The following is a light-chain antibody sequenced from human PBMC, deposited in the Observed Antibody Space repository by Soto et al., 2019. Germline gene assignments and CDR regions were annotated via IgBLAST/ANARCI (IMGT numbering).Light chain of an antibody. CDR2: DAS. V-gene: IGKV1-33*01. CDR1: QDISNY. Sequence: DIQMTQSPSSLSASVGDRVTITCQASQDISNYLNWYQQEPGKAPKLLIYDASNLETGVPSRFSGSGSGTDFTFTISSLQPEDIATYYCQQYDKFISFGQGTKVDIK. CDR3: QQYDKFIS. J-gene: IGKJ2*01.